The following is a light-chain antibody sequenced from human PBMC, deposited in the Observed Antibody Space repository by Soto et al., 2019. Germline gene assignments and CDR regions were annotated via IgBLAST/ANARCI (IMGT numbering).Light chain of an antibody. V-gene: IGKV3D-11*02. CDR1: QSVSSY. Sequence: EIVLTQSPATLSLSPGERATLSCRASQSVSSYLAWYQQKPGQAPRLLIYDASNRATGIPARFSGSGPGTDFTLTISSLEPEDFAVYYCQHRSNWLLFGPGTRLEIK. CDR2: DAS. J-gene: IGKJ5*01. CDR3: QHRSNWLL.